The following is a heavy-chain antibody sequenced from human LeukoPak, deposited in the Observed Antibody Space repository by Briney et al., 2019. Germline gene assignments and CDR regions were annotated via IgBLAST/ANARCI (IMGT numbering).Heavy chain of an antibody. CDR2: IYYTGST. CDR1: GDSISTGGYY. J-gene: IGHJ4*02. CDR3: ARVPLV. V-gene: IGHV4-31*03. Sequence: PSETLSLTCTVSGDSISTGGYYWSWIRQNPGKGLEWIGYIYYTGSTCYNPSLKSRVTISVDTSKNQFSLKLTSVTAADTAVYYCARVPLVWGQGSLVTVSS.